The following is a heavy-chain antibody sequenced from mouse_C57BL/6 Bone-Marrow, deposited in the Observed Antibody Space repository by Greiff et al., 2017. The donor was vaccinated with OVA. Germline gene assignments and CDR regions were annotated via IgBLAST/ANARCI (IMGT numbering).Heavy chain of an antibody. CDR2: IWSGGST. CDR3: ARGRSYYFDY. V-gene: IGHV2-2*01. Sequence: VQLQQSGPGLVQPSQSLSITCTVSGFSLTSYGVHWVRQSPGKGLEWLGVIWSGGSTDYNAAFISRLSISKDNSKSQVFFKMTSLQADDTAIYYCARGRSYYFDYWGQGTTLTVSS. CDR1: GFSLTSYG. J-gene: IGHJ2*01. D-gene: IGHD1-1*01.